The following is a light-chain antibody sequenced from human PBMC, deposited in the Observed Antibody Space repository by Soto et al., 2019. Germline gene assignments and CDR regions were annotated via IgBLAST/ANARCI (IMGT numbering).Light chain of an antibody. V-gene: IGKV3-15*01. CDR2: GAS. Sequence: EIMMTQSPATLSVSPGDRATLSCRASEDVGSNLAWYQQKVGQVPRLVIYGASSRATGIPARFSASGSGTEFTLTISSLQSEDFAVYYCQQYNQWPSWTFGQGTKVDI. J-gene: IGKJ1*01. CDR1: EDVGSN. CDR3: QQYNQWPSWT.